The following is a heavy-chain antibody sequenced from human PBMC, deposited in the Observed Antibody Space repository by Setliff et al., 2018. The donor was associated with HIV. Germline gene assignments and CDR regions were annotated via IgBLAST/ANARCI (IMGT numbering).Heavy chain of an antibody. Sequence: ASVKVSCKASGYTFSSYGISWVRQAPGQGVEWMGWISAYNGNTNYAQKLQGRVTITTDESRTTSYMELSSLRFEDTAVYFCARVAHSSSYHYYGMDVWGQGTTVTVSS. CDR2: ISAYNGNT. V-gene: IGHV1-18*01. CDR1: GYTFSSYG. J-gene: IGHJ6*02. CDR3: ARVAHSSSYHYYGMDV. D-gene: IGHD6-19*01.